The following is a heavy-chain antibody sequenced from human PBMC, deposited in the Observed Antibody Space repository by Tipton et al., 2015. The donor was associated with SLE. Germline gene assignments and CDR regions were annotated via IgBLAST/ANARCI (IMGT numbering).Heavy chain of an antibody. D-gene: IGHD3-10*01. V-gene: IGHV4-31*03. CDR3: ARDYYGSGSYLDAFDI. CDR1: GDSISSGGYY. CDR2: IYYSGST. J-gene: IGHJ3*02. Sequence: TLSLTCTVSGDSISSGGYYWSWIRQYPGKGLEWVGYIYYSGSTYYNPSLKSRVTISVDTSKNQFSLKLSSVTAADTAVYYCARDYYGSGSYLDAFDIWGQGTMVTVSS.